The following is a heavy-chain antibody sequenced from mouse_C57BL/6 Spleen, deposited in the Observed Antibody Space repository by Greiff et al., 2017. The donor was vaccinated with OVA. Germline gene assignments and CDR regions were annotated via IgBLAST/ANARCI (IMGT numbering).Heavy chain of an antibody. D-gene: IGHD1-1*01. CDR3: ALTTVVKSNWYFDV. CDR2: INPNNGGT. CDR1: GYTFTDYY. Sequence: EVQLQQSGPELVKPGASVKISCKASGYTFTDYYMNWVKQSHGKSLEWIGDINPNNGGTSYNQKFKGKATLTVDKSSSTAYMELRSLTSEDSAVYYCALTTVVKSNWYFDVWGTGTTVTVSS. V-gene: IGHV1-26*01. J-gene: IGHJ1*03.